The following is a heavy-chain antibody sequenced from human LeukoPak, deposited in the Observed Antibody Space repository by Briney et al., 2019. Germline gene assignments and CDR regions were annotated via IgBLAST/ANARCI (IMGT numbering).Heavy chain of an antibody. CDR3: AREESIGSYQFLHDY. J-gene: IGHJ4*02. CDR2: ISPYNGNT. D-gene: IGHD1-26*01. CDR1: GYTFINYG. Sequence: GASVKVSCKASGYTFINYGITWVRQAPGQGLEWMGWISPYNGNTKYLQKLQGRVTMTTDTSTSTAYMEVRSLRSDDTAVYYCAREESIGSYQFLHDYWGQGTLATVPS. V-gene: IGHV1-18*01.